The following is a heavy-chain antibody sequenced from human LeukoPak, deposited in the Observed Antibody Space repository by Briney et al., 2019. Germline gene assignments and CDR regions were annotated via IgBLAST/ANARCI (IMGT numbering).Heavy chain of an antibody. CDR3: ARYSYGGFYFDY. Sequence: SETLSLTCTVSGGSNRGHYWSWLRQPPGKGLEKIGYLYYTGSTTYNPSLRSRVTISVDTSENQISLKLSSVTAADTAVYYCARYSYGGFYFDYWGQGTLVTVSS. CDR1: GGSNRGHY. J-gene: IGHJ4*02. CDR2: LYYTGST. V-gene: IGHV4-59*08. D-gene: IGHD3-16*01.